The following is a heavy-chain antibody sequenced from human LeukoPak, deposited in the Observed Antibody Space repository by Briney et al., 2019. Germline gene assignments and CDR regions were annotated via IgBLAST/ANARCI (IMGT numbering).Heavy chain of an antibody. J-gene: IGHJ4*02. D-gene: IGHD6-13*01. CDR1: GGSISSYY. Sequence: PSETLSLTCTVSGGSISSYYWSWIRQPPGKGLEWIGYIYYSGSTNYNPSLKSRVTISVDTSKNQFSLKLSSVTAADTAAYYCAREGGYSSSWIDYWGQGTLVTVSS. CDR3: AREGGYSSSWIDY. V-gene: IGHV4-59*01. CDR2: IYYSGST.